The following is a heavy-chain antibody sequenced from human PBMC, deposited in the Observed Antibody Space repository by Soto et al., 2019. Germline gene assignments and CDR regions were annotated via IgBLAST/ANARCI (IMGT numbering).Heavy chain of an antibody. D-gene: IGHD1-7*01. CDR3: AREDSTGTTWWAAAFDI. CDR2: ISYDGSNK. V-gene: IGHV3-30-3*01. CDR1: GFTFSSYA. J-gene: IGHJ3*02. Sequence: QVQLVESGGGVVQPGRSLRLSCAASGFTFSSYAMHWVRQAPGKGLEWVAVISYDGSNKYYADSVKGRFTISRDNSKNTLYLQMNSLRAEDTSVYYCAREDSTGTTWWAAAFDIWGQGTMVTVSS.